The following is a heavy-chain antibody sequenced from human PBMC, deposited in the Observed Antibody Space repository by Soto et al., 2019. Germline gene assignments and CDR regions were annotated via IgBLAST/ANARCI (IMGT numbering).Heavy chain of an antibody. CDR3: ARDFSYYDSSGYYYNWFDP. D-gene: IGHD3-22*01. J-gene: IGHJ5*02. Sequence: GGSLRLSCAASGFTFSSYGMHWVRQAPGKGLEWVAVIWYDGSNKYYADSVKGRFTISRDNSKNTLYLQMNSLRAEDTAVYYCARDFSYYDSSGYYYNWFDPWGQGTLVTVS. CDR1: GFTFSSYG. V-gene: IGHV3-33*01. CDR2: IWYDGSNK.